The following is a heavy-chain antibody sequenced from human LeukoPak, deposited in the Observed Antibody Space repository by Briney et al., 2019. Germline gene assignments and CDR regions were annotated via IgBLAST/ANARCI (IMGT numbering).Heavy chain of an antibody. CDR3: ARDRRIVVIPGVPKWFDP. CDR2: ISSSSSYI. J-gene: IGHJ5*02. Sequence: GGSLRLSCAASGFTFSSYGMNWVRQAPGKGLEWVSSISSSSSYIYYSDSVKGRFTISRDNAKNSLYLQMNSLTAEDTAVYYCARDRRIVVIPGVPKWFDPWGQGTLVTVSS. V-gene: IGHV3-21*01. CDR1: GFTFSSYG. D-gene: IGHD2-2*01.